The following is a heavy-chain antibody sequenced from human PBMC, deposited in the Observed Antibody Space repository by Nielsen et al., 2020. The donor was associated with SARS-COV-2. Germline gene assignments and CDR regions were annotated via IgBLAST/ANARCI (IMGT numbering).Heavy chain of an antibody. V-gene: IGHV3-7*01. J-gene: IGHJ5*02. CDR3: AREGGYGFDP. CDR1: GLTFNNDW. CDR2: IKEDGSEK. D-gene: IGHD3-16*01. Sequence: GGSLRLSCVVSGLTFNNDWMSWVRQAPGKGLEWVANIKEDGSEKYYAESVKGRFTISRDNAKNSVYLQMASLRVEDTAVYYCAREGGYGFDPWGQGTLVTVSS.